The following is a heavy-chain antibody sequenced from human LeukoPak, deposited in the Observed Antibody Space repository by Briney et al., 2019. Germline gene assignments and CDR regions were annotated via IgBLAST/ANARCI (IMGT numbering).Heavy chain of an antibody. CDR1: GGTFSSYT. Sequence: GASVKVSCKASGGTFSSYTISWVRQAPGQGLEWMGRIIPILGIANYAQKFQGRVTITADKSTSTAYMELSSLRSEDTAVYYCARTAGAVVWYYYMDVWSKGTTVTVSS. J-gene: IGHJ6*03. CDR2: IIPILGIA. CDR3: ARTAGAVVWYYYMDV. D-gene: IGHD2-2*01. V-gene: IGHV1-69*02.